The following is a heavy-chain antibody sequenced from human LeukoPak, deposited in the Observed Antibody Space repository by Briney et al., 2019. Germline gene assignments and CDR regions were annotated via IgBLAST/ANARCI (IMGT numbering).Heavy chain of an antibody. CDR1: GGSFSGYY. CDR2: INHSGST. V-gene: IGHV4-34*01. Sequence: SETLSLTCAVYGGSFSGYYWSWIRQPPGKGLEGIGEINHSGSTNYNPSLKSRVTISVDTSKNQFPLKLSSVTAADTAVYYCARGRRSSGTWLVRPLDYWGQGTLVTVSS. J-gene: IGHJ4*02. D-gene: IGHD3-22*01. CDR3: ARGRRSSGTWLVRPLDY.